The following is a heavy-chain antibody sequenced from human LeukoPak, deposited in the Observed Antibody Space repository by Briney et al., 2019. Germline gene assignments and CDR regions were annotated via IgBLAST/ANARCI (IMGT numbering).Heavy chain of an antibody. CDR3: AKGFFSGVLRVPCWFDP. D-gene: IGHD6-13*01. CDR2: ISGSGGST. Sequence: HPGGSLRLSCAASGFTFSSYAMSWVRQAPGKGLEWVSAISGSGGSTYYADSVKGRFTISRDNSKNTLYLQMNSLRAEDTAVYYCAKGFFSGVLRVPCWFDPWGQGTLVTVSS. V-gene: IGHV3-23*01. CDR1: GFTFSSYA. J-gene: IGHJ5*02.